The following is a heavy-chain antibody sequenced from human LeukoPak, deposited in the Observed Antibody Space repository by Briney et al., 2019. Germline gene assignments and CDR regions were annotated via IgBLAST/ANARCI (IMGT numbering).Heavy chain of an antibody. Sequence: AGESLKISCEGSGYSFTSYWIGWVRQMPGKGLEWMGIIYPGDSNTKYSPSFQGQVTISADKSISTAYLQWSSLKASDTAMYYCARDYYDSSGYYSNWFDPWGQGTLVTVSS. CDR1: GYSFTSYW. J-gene: IGHJ5*02. CDR2: IYPGDSNT. V-gene: IGHV5-51*01. CDR3: ARDYYDSSGYYSNWFDP. D-gene: IGHD3-22*01.